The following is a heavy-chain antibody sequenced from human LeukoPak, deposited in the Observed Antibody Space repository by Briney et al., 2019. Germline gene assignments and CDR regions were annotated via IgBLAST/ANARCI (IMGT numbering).Heavy chain of an antibody. J-gene: IGHJ4*02. V-gene: IGHV3-23*01. CDR3: AAYSGYGSYFDY. D-gene: IGHD5-12*01. Sequence: PGGSLRLSCAASGFTFSSYAMSWVRQAPGKGLEWVSAIRGSGGSTYYADSVKGRFTISRDNSKNTLYLQMNSLRAEDTAVYYCAAYSGYGSYFDYWGQGTLVTVSS. CDR2: IRGSGGST. CDR1: GFTFSSYA.